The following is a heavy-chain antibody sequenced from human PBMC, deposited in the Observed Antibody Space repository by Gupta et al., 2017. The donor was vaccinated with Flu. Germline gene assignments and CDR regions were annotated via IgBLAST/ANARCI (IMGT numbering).Heavy chain of an antibody. D-gene: IGHD4-17*01. CDR1: TFSSYG. CDR2: ISYDGSNK. CDR3: AKDRYGDKLFDY. V-gene: IGHV3-30*18. Sequence: TFSSYGMHWVRQGPGKGLEWVAVISYDGSNKYYADSVKGRFTISRDNSKNTLYLQMNSLRAEDTAVYYCAKDRYGDKLFDYWGQGTLVTVSS. J-gene: IGHJ4*02.